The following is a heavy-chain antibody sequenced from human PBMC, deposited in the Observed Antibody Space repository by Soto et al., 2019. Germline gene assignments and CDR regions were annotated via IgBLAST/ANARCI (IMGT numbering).Heavy chain of an antibody. V-gene: IGHV3-30-3*01. CDR2: ISYDGSNK. D-gene: IGHD5-18*01. Sequence: QVQLVESGGGVVQPGRSLRLSCAASGFTFSSYAMHWVHQAPGKGLEWVAVISYDGSNKYYADSVKGRFTISRDNSKNTLYLQMNSLRAEDTAVYYCAREMMDTAMVEGWFDPWGQGTLVTVSS. CDR3: AREMMDTAMVEGWFDP. CDR1: GFTFSSYA. J-gene: IGHJ5*02.